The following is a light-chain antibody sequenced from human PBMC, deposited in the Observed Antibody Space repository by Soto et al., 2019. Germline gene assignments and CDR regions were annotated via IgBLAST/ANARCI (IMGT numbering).Light chain of an antibody. J-gene: IGLJ3*02. CDR3: GSYTSRSTWL. CDR2: EAT. V-gene: IGLV2-14*02. CDR1: SSDVGSYNL. Sequence: QSALTQPASVSGSPEQSITISCTGTSSDVGSYNLVSWYQQHPGKAPKVMIYEATKRPSGVSNRFSGSKSGNTASLTISGLQAEDEADYYCGSYTSRSTWLFGGGTKLTVL.